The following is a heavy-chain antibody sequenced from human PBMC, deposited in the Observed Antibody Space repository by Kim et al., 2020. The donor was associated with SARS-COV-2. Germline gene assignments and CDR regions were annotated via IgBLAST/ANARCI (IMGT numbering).Heavy chain of an antibody. CDR3: ARDKYCSGGSCYSGGNW. D-gene: IGHD2-15*01. V-gene: IGHV3-30-3*01. J-gene: IGHJ5*01. CDR1: GFTFSSYA. Sequence: GGSLRLSCAASGFTFSSYAMHWVRQAPGKGLEWVAVISYDGSNKYYADSVKGRFTISRDNSKNTLYLQMNSLRAEDTAVYYCARDKYCSGGSCYSGGNW. CDR2: ISYDGSNK.